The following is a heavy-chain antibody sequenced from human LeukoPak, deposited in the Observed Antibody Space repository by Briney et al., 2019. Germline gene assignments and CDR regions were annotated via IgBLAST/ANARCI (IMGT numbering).Heavy chain of an antibody. CDR1: GGTFSSYA. CDR2: IIPIFGTA. D-gene: IGHD2/OR15-2a*01. J-gene: IGHJ6*03. V-gene: IGHV1-69*06. CDR3: ARAGDQFSRKFSSMGYYYYMDV. Sequence: GASVKVSCKASGGTFSSYAISWVRQAPGQGLEWMGGIIPIFGTANYAQKFRGRVTITADKSTRTAYMELSSLRSEDTAVYYCARAGDQFSRKFSSMGYYYYMDVWGKGTTVTISS.